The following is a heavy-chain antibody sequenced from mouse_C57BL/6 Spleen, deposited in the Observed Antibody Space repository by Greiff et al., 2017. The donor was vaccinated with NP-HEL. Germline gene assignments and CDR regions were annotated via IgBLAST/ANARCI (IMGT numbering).Heavy chain of an antibody. J-gene: IGHJ2*01. V-gene: IGHV1-55*01. Sequence: QVHVKQPGAELVKPGASVKMSCKASGYTFTSYWITWVKQRPGQGLEWIGDIYPGSGSTNYNEKFKSKATLTVDTSSSTAYMQLSSLTSDDSAVYYCAREEGSHYFDYWGQGTTLTVSS. CDR3: AREEGSHYFDY. CDR1: GYTFTSYW. CDR2: IYPGSGST.